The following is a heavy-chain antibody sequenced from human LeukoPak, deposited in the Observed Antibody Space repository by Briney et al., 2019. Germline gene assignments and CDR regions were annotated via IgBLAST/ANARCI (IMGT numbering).Heavy chain of an antibody. CDR2: MKVDGSDI. D-gene: IGHD5-12*01. V-gene: IGHV3-7*03. CDR3: AKDRVAMEYYYYYGMDV. J-gene: IGHJ6*02. Sequence: PGGSLRLSCAASGFTFTNDFMTWVRQAPGKGLEWVANMKVDGSDIHYVDSVKGRFTISSDNAKNSLYLQMNSLRAEDTALYYCAKDRVAMEYYYYYGMDVWGQGTTVTVSS. CDR1: GFTFTNDF.